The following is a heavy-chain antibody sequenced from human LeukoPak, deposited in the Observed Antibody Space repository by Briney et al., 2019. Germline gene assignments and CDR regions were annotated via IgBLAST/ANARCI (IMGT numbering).Heavy chain of an antibody. CDR1: GGSFSGYY. D-gene: IGHD3-10*01. V-gene: IGHV4-34*01. Sequence: SETLSLTCAVYGGSFSGYYWSWIRHPPGRGLEWIAEIDHSGSTHYNPSLKSRVIISVDMSQHQVSLRLNSLTAADTAVYYCARCYTYYGSGSPPGDVCGNATSVIVSS. CDR3: ARCYTYYGSGSPPGDV. J-gene: IGHJ6*04. CDR2: IDHSGST.